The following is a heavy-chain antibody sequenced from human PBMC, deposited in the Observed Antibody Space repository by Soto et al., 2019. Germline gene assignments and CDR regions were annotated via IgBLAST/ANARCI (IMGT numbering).Heavy chain of an antibody. CDR3: AKTLGYCSSTSCSRSGMDV. CDR1: GFTFSSYA. Sequence: EVQLLESGGGLVQPGGSLRLSCAASGFTFSSYAMSWVRQAPGKGLEWVSAISGSGGSTYYADSVKGRFTISRDNSKNTLYLQMNSLRAEDTAVYYCAKTLGYCSSTSCSRSGMDVWGQGTTVTVSS. D-gene: IGHD2-2*01. V-gene: IGHV3-23*01. J-gene: IGHJ6*02. CDR2: ISGSGGST.